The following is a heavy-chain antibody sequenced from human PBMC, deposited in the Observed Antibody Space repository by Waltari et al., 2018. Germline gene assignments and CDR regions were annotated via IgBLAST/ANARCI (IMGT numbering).Heavy chain of an antibody. V-gene: IGHV3-21*01. CDR3: ARSRRGDYYDPSSH. D-gene: IGHD3-22*01. CDR2: ISMSGIII. CDR1: GFFFNNYG. J-gene: IGHJ4*02. Sequence: EVDLVESGGKVVRPGGSLRLSCATSGFFFNNYGFNWFRRAPGKGLEWVATISMSGIIIYYGPSVAGRFSISRDNAKKSVFLQMTGLRDDDTAIYYCARSRRGDYYDPSSHWGQGTRVTVSS.